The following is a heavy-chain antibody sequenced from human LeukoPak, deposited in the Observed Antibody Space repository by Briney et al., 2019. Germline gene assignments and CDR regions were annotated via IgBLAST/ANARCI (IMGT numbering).Heavy chain of an antibody. CDR3: ASDPPYTSSSAW. J-gene: IGHJ4*02. CDR1: GFTFTSTA. V-gene: IGHV1-58*01. D-gene: IGHD2-2*01. CDR2: ILVGSGNT. Sequence: SVTVSCKASGFTFTSTAVQWVRQARGQRPEWIGWILVGSGNTNYAQMFQERVTLTWDVSTSTAYMVLSSLRSEDTAIYYCASDPPYTSSSAWWGQGTLVTVSS.